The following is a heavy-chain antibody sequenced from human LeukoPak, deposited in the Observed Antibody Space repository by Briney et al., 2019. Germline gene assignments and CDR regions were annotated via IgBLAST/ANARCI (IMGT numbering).Heavy chain of an antibody. CDR2: VYYSGNT. D-gene: IGHD4-23*01. V-gene: IGHV4-31*03. J-gene: IGHJ4*02. CDR3: ARLVVTPPEKRFDY. Sequence: SQTLSLTCSVSGGSINNADYYWNWIRQRPGKGLEWIGYVYYSGNTYYSPSLKSRVTISIDTSKNQFSLTLSSVTAADTAVYYCARLVVTPPEKRFDYWGQGTLVTVSS. CDR1: GGSINNADYY.